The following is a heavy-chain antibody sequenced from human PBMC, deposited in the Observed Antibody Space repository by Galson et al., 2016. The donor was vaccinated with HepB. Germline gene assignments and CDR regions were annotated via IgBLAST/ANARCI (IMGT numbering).Heavy chain of an antibody. CDR1: GFRFDDYA. CDR3: AKGETFLAIYGMDV. V-gene: IGHV3-9*01. J-gene: IGHJ6*04. D-gene: IGHD3-3*02. CDR2: ISWNSGSI. Sequence: SLRLSCAASGFRFDDYAMHWVRLVPGKGLEWVSGISWNSGSIGYPDSVKGRFTVSRDNAKNSLYLQMDSLRTEDTALYYCAKGETFLAIYGMDVWGKGTTVTVS.